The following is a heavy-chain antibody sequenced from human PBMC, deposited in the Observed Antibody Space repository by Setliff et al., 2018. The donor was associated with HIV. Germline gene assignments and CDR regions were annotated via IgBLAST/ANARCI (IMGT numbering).Heavy chain of an antibody. CDR2: IYSGGST. D-gene: IGHD6-13*01. J-gene: IGHJ3*02. CDR3: ARVGYSSSWYRAGAFDI. V-gene: IGHV3-53*01. Sequence: GGSLRLSCAASGFTVSSNYMSWVRQAPGKGLEWVSVIYSGGSTYYADSVKSRFTISRDNSKNTLYLQMNSLRAEDTAVYYCARVGYSSSWYRAGAFDIWGQGTMVTVSS. CDR1: GFTVSSNY.